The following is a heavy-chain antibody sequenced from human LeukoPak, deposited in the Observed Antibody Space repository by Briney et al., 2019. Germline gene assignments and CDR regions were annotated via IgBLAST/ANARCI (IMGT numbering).Heavy chain of an antibody. CDR1: GFTVSSNY. CDR3: AKARLWDYYDSSGYRHYYYYYMDV. D-gene: IGHD3-22*01. CDR2: IYSGGST. V-gene: IGHV3-53*01. J-gene: IGHJ6*03. Sequence: GGSLRLSCAASGFTVSSNYMSWVRQAPGKGLEWVSVIYSGGSTYYADSVKGRFTISRDNSKNTLYLQMNSLRAEDTAVYYCAKARLWDYYDSSGYRHYYYYYMDVWGKGTTVTISS.